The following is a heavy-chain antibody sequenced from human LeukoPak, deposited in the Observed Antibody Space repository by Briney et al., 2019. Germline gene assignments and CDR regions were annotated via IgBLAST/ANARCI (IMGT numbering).Heavy chain of an antibody. Sequence: GGSLRLSCAASGFTFSRYEMNWVRQAPGKGLEWVAYISRSGTTIYYAGSVKGRFTISRDNAKNTLHLQMSSLRAEDTAVYYCVGVRWFGGSNWFDPWGQGTLVTVSS. V-gene: IGHV3-48*03. D-gene: IGHD3-10*01. CDR1: GFTFSRYE. CDR3: VGVRWFGGSNWFDP. J-gene: IGHJ5*02. CDR2: ISRSGTTI.